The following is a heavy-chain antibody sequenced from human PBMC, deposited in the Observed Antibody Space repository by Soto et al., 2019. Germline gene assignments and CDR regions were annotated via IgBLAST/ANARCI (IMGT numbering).Heavy chain of an antibody. Sequence: GGSLRLSCAASGFTFSSYSMNWVRQAPGKGLEWVSYISSSSSTIYYADSVKGRFTISRDNAKNSLYLQMNSLRDEDTAVYYCARDGGMTTVTTHFDYWGQGTLVTVSS. V-gene: IGHV3-48*02. CDR2: ISSSSSTI. J-gene: IGHJ4*02. CDR1: GFTFSSYS. D-gene: IGHD4-17*01. CDR3: ARDGGMTTVTTHFDY.